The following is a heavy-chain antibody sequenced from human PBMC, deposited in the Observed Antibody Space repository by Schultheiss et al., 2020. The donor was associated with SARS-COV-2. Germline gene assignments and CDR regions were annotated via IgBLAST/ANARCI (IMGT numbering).Heavy chain of an antibody. CDR1: GGSFSGHY. Sequence: SETLSLTCGVNGGSFSGHYWSWIRQSPGKGLEWIGEINHSGSTNYNPSLMSLVSISLDTSKNQFSLGLDSVTAADSAVYYCAREDLRTSWYDGNWFDPWVQGTLGTVSS. CDR2: INHSGST. CDR3: AREDLRTSWYDGNWFDP. J-gene: IGHJ5*02. D-gene: IGHD6-13*01. V-gene: IGHV4-34*01.